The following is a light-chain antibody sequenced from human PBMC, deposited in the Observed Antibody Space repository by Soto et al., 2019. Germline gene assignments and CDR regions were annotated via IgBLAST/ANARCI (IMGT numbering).Light chain of an antibody. CDR1: QSISSW. V-gene: IGKV1-5*01. Sequence: IQMTQSPSTLSAYLGDRVTITCRASQSISSWLAWYQQKPGKAPKLLIYDASSLESGVPSRFSGSGSGTEFTLTISSLQPDDFATYYCQQYNSYSTTFGQGTKVDIK. CDR3: QQYNSYSTT. CDR2: DAS. J-gene: IGKJ1*01.